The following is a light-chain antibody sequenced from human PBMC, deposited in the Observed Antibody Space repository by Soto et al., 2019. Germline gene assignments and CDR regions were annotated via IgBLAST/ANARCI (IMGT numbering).Light chain of an antibody. J-gene: IGKJ2*01. CDR1: QSISSY. CDR3: QQCYSTPYT. CDR2: AAS. V-gene: IGKV1-39*01. Sequence: DIQMTQSPSSLSASVGDRVTITCRASQSISSYLNWYQQKQGKAPKLLIYAASSLQSGVPSRFSGSGYGTDFTLTISSLQPEDFATYYCQQCYSTPYTFGQGTKLEIK.